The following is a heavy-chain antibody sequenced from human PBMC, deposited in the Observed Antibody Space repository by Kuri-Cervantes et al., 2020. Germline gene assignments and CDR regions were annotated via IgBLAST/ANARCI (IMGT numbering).Heavy chain of an antibody. CDR3: ANTYYYGSGTSFDY. CDR2: ISWNSGSI. J-gene: IGHJ4*02. CDR1: GFTFDDYA. V-gene: IGHV3-9*01. Sequence: SLKISCAASGFTFDDYAMHWVRQAPGKGLEWVSGISWNSGSIGYADSVKGRFTISRDNAKNSLYLQMNSLRAEDTAVYYCANTYYYGSGTSFDYWGQGTLVTVSS. D-gene: IGHD3-10*01.